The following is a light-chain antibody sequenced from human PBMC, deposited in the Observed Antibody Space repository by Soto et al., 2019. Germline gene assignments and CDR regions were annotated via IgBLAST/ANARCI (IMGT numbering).Light chain of an antibody. CDR2: GAS. CDR1: QSLTRN. CDR3: QQSGRSLT. V-gene: IGKV3-15*01. Sequence: MTQSPATLSVSPGDRVTLSCRASQSLTRNLAWYQHKPGQSPRLLIYGASARATGIPDRFSGSGSGTDFTLTISSLAADDFAVYYCQQSGRSLTFGQGTRL. J-gene: IGKJ5*01.